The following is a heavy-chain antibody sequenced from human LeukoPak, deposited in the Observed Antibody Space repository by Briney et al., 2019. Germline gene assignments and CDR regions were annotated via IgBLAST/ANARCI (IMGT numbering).Heavy chain of an antibody. V-gene: IGHV4-39*01. Sequence: PSETLSLTCTVSGDSVSSSNYYWAWIRQPPGMGLEWIGNIYYSGSTYYNPSLKSRLTISVDTSKNQFSLKLTSVTAADTAVYYCARVYYYDSSGYYFGSSDAFDIWGQGTMVTVSS. J-gene: IGHJ3*02. CDR3: ARVYYYDSSGYYFGSSDAFDI. CDR1: GDSVSSSNYY. CDR2: IYYSGST. D-gene: IGHD3-22*01.